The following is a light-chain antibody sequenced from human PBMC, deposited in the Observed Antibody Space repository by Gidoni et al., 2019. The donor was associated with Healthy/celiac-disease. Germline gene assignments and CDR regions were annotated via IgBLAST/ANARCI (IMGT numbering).Light chain of an antibody. CDR1: QSVSSSY. V-gene: IGKV3-20*01. CDR3: QQYGSSPVT. Sequence: EIVLTQSPGTLSLSPGERATLSCRASQSVSSSYLAWYQQKPGQAPRRLIYGASSRATGIPDRFSGSGSGTDFTLTISRLKPEDFAVYYCQQYGSSPVTFGQGTKVEIK. J-gene: IGKJ1*01. CDR2: GAS.